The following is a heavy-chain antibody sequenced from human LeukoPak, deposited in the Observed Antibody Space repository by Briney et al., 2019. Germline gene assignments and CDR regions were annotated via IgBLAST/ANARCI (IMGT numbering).Heavy chain of an antibody. V-gene: IGHV1-8*01. CDR1: GYTFTRYD. CDR2: MNPNSGNT. D-gene: IGHD6-13*01. J-gene: IGHJ4*02. CDR3: ARATTIYSSSCGY. Sequence: SVKVSCKASGYTFTRYDINWVRQATGQGLEWRGWMNPNSGNTGYAQKFQGRVTMTRNTSISTAYMELSILRSEDTAVYYCARATTIYSSSCGYWGQGTLVTVSS.